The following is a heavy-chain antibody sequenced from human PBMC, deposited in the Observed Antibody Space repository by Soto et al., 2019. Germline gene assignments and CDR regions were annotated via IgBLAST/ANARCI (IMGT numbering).Heavy chain of an antibody. CDR3: ATFVGATRSGAFDI. J-gene: IGHJ3*02. CDR2: ISGSGGST. Sequence: EVQLLESGGGLVQPGGSLRLSCAASGFTFSSYAMSWVRQAPGKGLEWVSAISGSGGSTYYADSVKGRFTISRDNSKNTLYVQMNSLRADDTAVYYCATFVGATRSGAFDIWGQGTMVTVSS. V-gene: IGHV3-23*01. CDR1: GFTFSSYA. D-gene: IGHD1-26*01.